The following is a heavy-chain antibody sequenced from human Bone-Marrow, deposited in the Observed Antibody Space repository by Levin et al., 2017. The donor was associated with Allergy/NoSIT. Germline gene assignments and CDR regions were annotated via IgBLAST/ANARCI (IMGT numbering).Heavy chain of an antibody. CDR3: AREDGYVFDY. Sequence: SETLSLTCSLSGGSISTGGFHWSWVRQRPGTGLEWIGYIYYSGNTYYNPSLQSRLSISIDTSKNQFSLRLTSVTAADTAVYYCAREDGYVFDYWGQGTLVTVSS. CDR2: IYYSGNT. J-gene: IGHJ4*02. V-gene: IGHV4-31*03. CDR1: GGSISTGGFH. D-gene: IGHD5-24*01.